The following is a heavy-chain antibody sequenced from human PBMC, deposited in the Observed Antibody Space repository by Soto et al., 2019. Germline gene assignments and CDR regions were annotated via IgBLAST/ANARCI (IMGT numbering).Heavy chain of an antibody. CDR3: AGRSGSSDY. V-gene: IGHV3-30*04. CDR1: AFTFSNYT. CDR2: MSYDGSDK. J-gene: IGHJ4*02. D-gene: IGHD3-10*01. Sequence: QVQLVESGGGVVQPGKSLRLSCAASAFTFSNYTMHWVRQAPGKGLEWVALMSYDGSDKYYADAVKGRFTISRDNSKNALYLKMDSLRVEDTALYYRAGRSGSSDYWGQGTLVTVSS.